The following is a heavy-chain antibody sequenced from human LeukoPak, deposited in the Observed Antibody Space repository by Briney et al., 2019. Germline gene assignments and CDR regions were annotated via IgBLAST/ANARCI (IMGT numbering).Heavy chain of an antibody. Sequence: SETLSLTCTVSGGSISSYYWSWIRQPPGKGLEWIGYIYYSGSTNYNPSLKSRVTISVDTSKNQFSLKLSSVTAADTAVYYCARAVEDPEYYDILTGYPWSWFDLWGQGTLVTVSS. CDR3: ARAVEDPEYYDILTGYPWSWFDL. J-gene: IGHJ5*02. V-gene: IGHV4-59*01. CDR2: IYYSGST. D-gene: IGHD3-9*01. CDR1: GGSISSYY.